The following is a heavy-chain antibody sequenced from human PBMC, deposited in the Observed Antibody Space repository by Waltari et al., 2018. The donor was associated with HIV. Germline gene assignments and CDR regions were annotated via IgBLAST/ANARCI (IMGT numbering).Heavy chain of an antibody. Sequence: EVQLVESGGGLVQPGGSLRLSCAASGFTFSSYDMHWVRQATGKGLEWVSDIGTAGDTYYPGSVKGRFTISRENAKNSLYLQMNSLRAGDTAVYYCARGALGAAPPLDWGQGTLVTVSS. V-gene: IGHV3-13*01. CDR3: ARGALGAAPPLD. CDR2: IGTAGDT. D-gene: IGHD1-26*01. J-gene: IGHJ4*02. CDR1: GFTFSSYD.